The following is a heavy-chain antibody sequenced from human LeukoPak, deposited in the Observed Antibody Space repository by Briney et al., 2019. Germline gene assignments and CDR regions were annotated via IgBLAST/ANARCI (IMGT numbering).Heavy chain of an antibody. CDR3: ARDHFVVVPAANYEFDY. D-gene: IGHD2-2*01. CDR1: GFTFSSYA. J-gene: IGHJ4*02. V-gene: IGHV3-21*01. CDR2: ISSSSSYI. Sequence: KTGGSLRLSCAASGFTFSSYAMSWVRQAPGKGLEWVSSISSSSSYIYYADSVKGRFTISRDNAKNSLYLQMNSLRAEDTAVYYCARDHFVVVPAANYEFDYWGQGTLVTVSS.